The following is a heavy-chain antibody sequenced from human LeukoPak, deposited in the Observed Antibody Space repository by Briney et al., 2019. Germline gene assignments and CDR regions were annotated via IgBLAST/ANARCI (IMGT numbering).Heavy chain of an antibody. D-gene: IGHD6-13*01. CDR1: GGSISSGDYY. CDR3: ARVGYSSSWYDAVDI. Sequence: SETLSLTCTVSGGSISSGDYYWSWIRQPPGKGLEWIGYIYYSGSTYYNPSLKSRVTISVDTSKNQFSLKLSSVTAADTAVYYCARVGYSSSWYDAVDIWGQGTMVTVSS. J-gene: IGHJ3*02. CDR2: IYYSGST. V-gene: IGHV4-30-4*08.